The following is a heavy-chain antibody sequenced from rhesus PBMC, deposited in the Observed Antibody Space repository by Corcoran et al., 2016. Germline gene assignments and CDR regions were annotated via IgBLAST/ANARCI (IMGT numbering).Heavy chain of an antibody. CDR2: ISYTVKTM. CDR1: GFTFSRYD. Sequence: EAQLVESGGGLVQPGGSLRLSCAASGFTFSRYDMSWVRTEPGKGLEWVSYISYTVKTMYYADSVKGRFTISRDNAKNSLSLQMSSLRAEDTAVYYCTRDGRVDSGSLDYWGQGVLVTVSS. CDR3: TRDGRVDSGSLDY. V-gene: IGHV3-136*01. J-gene: IGHJ4*01. D-gene: IGHD6-25*01.